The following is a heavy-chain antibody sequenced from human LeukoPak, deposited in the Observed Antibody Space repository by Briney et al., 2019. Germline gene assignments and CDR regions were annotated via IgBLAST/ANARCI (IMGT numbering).Heavy chain of an antibody. CDR1: GGTFSSYA. V-gene: IGHV1-69*13. CDR2: IIPIFGTA. D-gene: IGHD6-13*01. CDR3: ARGNSSWSRVLDY. Sequence: AVKVSCKASGGTFSSYAISWVRQAPGQGLEWMGGIIPIFGTANYAQKFQGRVTITADESTSTAYMELSSLRSEDTAVYYCARGNSSWSRVLDYWGQGTLVTVSS. J-gene: IGHJ4*02.